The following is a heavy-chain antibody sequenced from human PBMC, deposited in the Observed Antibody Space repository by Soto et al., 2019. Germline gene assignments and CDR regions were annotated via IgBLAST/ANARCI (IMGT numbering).Heavy chain of an antibody. J-gene: IGHJ5*02. CDR1: GFTFINYA. Sequence: QEQLVESGGGVVQPGRSLRLSCRVSGFTFINYAMHWVRQAPGKGLEWVALMSGDGSNEYYADSVKGRFTISRDNSRNTLYLKMNSLRADDTAVYYCARHLSHLKTGWLDPWGQGTMVTVSS. V-gene: IGHV3-30-3*01. CDR2: MSGDGSNE. CDR3: ARHLSHLKTGWLDP. D-gene: IGHD7-27*01.